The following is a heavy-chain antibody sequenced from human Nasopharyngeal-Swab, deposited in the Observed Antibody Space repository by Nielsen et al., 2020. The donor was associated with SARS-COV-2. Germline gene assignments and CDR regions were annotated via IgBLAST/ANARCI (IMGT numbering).Heavy chain of an antibody. V-gene: IGHV1-8*01. CDR1: GYTFTSYD. CDR3: ARSLQYYYYMDV. Sequence: ASVKVSCKASGYTFTSYDINWVRQATGQGLEWMGWMNPNSGNTGYAQKFQGRVTMTRNTSISTAYMELGSLRSEDTAVYYCARSLQYYYYMDVWGKGTTVTVSS. CDR2: MNPNSGNT. J-gene: IGHJ6*03.